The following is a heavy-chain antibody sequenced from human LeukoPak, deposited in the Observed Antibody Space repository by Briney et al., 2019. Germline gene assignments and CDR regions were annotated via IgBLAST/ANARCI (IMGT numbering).Heavy chain of an antibody. Sequence: SETLSLTCTVSGGSINSNNYYWGWIRQPPGKGLEWIGSIYSSGSAYYNPSLKSRVTISVNTSKDQFSLRLSSVTAADTAVYYCQSRYLEWLLEYWGQGTLVTVSS. J-gene: IGHJ4*02. V-gene: IGHV4-39*01. CDR3: QSRYLEWLLEY. CDR1: GGSINSNNYY. CDR2: IYSSGSA. D-gene: IGHD3-3*01.